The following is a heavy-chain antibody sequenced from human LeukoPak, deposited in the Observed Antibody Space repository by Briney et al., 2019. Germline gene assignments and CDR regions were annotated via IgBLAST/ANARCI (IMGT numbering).Heavy chain of an antibody. V-gene: IGHV1-69*06. Sequence: GASVKVSCKASGGTFSSYAISWVRQAPGQGLEWMGGIIPIFGTANYAQKFQGRVTITADKSTSTAYMELSSLRSEDTAVYYCARGYYDVNWFDPWGQGTLVTVSS. CDR1: GGTFSSYA. J-gene: IGHJ5*02. D-gene: IGHD3-22*01. CDR3: ARGYYDVNWFDP. CDR2: IIPIFGTA.